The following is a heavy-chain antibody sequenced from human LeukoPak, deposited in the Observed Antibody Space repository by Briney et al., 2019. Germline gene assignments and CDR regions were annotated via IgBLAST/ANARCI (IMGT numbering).Heavy chain of an antibody. CDR2: VTGSATTT. V-gene: IGHV3-23*01. D-gene: IGHD1-26*01. CDR3: VKHARVGTSTAFEV. Sequence: GGSVRLSCTASGFTFDHFGMSWVRQAPGKVLEWVSAVTGSATTTSYADSVKGRFTVSRDNSQSLLSLQMDSLGAEDTAIYFCVKHARVGTSTAFEVWGQGTLVTVSS. J-gene: IGHJ3*01. CDR1: GFTFDHFG.